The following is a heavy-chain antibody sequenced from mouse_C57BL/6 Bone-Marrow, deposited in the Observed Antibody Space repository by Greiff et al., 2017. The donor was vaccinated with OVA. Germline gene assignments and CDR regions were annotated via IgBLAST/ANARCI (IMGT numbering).Heavy chain of an antibody. CDR3: ASPLYYGSSYDYYAMDY. CDR1: GYTFTSYG. D-gene: IGHD1-1*01. J-gene: IGHJ4*01. Sequence: VQLVESGAELARPGASVKLSCKASGYTFTSYGISWVKQRTGQGLEWIGEIYPRSGNTYYNEKFKGKATLTADKSSSTAYMELRSLTSEDSAVYFCASPLYYGSSYDYYAMDYWGQGTSVTVSS. V-gene: IGHV1-81*01. CDR2: IYPRSGNT.